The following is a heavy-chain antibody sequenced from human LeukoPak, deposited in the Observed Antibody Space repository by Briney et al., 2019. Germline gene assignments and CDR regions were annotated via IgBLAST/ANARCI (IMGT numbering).Heavy chain of an antibody. CDR3: ARSRVVGGTYPYH. V-gene: IGHV3-48*01. Sequence: GGSLRLSCAASGYTFSTYAMTWVRLAPGKGLEWGSYISSSSSTIYYADSVKGRFTISRDNAKNSMYLQLNSLRIEDTAVYYCARSRVVGGTYPYHWGQGTLVTVSS. D-gene: IGHD1-26*01. J-gene: IGHJ5*02. CDR1: GYTFSTYA. CDR2: ISSSSSTI.